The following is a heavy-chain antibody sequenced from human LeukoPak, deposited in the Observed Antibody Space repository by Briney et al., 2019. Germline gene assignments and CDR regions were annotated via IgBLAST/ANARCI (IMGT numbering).Heavy chain of an antibody. V-gene: IGHV1-8*03. CDR1: GYTFTSYD. D-gene: IGHD6-19*01. CDR3: ARVLRGWNKPSLLDY. Sequence: GASVKVSCKASGYTFTSYDINWVRQATGQGREWMGWMNPNSGNTGYAQKFQGRVTITRNTSISTAYMELSSLRSEDTAVYYCARVLRGWNKPSLLDYWGQGTLVTVSS. CDR2: MNPNSGNT. J-gene: IGHJ4*02.